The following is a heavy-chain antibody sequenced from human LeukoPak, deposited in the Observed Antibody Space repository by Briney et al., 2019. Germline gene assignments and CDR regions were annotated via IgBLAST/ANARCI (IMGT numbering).Heavy chain of an antibody. D-gene: IGHD3-16*01. CDR1: GGSISSSYYY. J-gene: IGHJ4*02. CDR2: IYYSGST. CDR3: ARDLLC. Sequence: SETLSLTCTVSGGSISSSYYYWSWIRQPPGKGLEWIGYIYYSGSTNYNPSLKSRVTISVDTSKNQFSLKLSSVTAADTAVYYCARDLLCWGQGTLVTVSS. V-gene: IGHV4-61*01.